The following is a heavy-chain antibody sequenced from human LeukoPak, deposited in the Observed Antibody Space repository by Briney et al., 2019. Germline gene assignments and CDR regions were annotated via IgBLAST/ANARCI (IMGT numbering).Heavy chain of an antibody. V-gene: IGHV1-2*06. Sequence: ASVKVSCKASGHTFTGYYMHRVRQAPGQGLEWMGRINPNSGGTNYAQKFQGRVTMTRDTSISTAYVELSRLRSDDTAVYYCARDPETYYYDSSGYYPFDYWGQGTLVTVSS. CDR2: INPNSGGT. J-gene: IGHJ4*02. D-gene: IGHD3-22*01. CDR1: GHTFTGYY. CDR3: ARDPETYYYDSSGYYPFDY.